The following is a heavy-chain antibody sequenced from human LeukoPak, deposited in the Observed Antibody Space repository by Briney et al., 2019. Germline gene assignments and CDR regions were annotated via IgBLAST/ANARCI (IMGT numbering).Heavy chain of an antibody. CDR3: ARLPRYCSGGSCSEAFDY. CDR1: GGPFSGYY. CDR2: INHSGST. D-gene: IGHD2-15*01. J-gene: IGHJ4*02. V-gene: IGHV4-34*01. Sequence: SETLSLTCAVYGGPFSGYYWSWIRQPPGKGLEWIGEINHSGSTNYNPPLKSRVTISVDTSKNQFSLKLSSVTAADTAVYYCARLPRYCSGGSCSEAFDYWGQGTLVTVSS.